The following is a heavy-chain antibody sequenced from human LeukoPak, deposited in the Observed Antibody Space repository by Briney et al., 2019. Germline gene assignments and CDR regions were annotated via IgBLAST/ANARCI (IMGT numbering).Heavy chain of an antibody. J-gene: IGHJ4*02. CDR1: DGSISSYY. CDR2: IYHSGST. Sequence: NPSETLSLTCTVSDGSISSYYWSWIRQPPGKGLEWIGYIYHSGSTNYNPSLKSRVTISVDTSKNQFSLKLSSVTAADTAVYYCAREMTTVVTDYFDYWGQGTLVTVSS. V-gene: IGHV4-59*01. D-gene: IGHD4-23*01. CDR3: AREMTTVVTDYFDY.